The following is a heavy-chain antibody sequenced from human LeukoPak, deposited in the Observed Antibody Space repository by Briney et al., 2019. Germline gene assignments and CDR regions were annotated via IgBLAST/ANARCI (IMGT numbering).Heavy chain of an antibody. CDR3: ARENAGYSYEYYFDY. Sequence: GGSLRLSCAASGFTFSGSAMHWVRQASGKGLEWVGRIRSKGNTYATAYAASVKGRFTISRDDSKNTAYLQMNSLKTEDTAVYYCARENAGYSYEYYFDYWGQGTLVTVSS. CDR1: GFTFSGSA. J-gene: IGHJ4*02. V-gene: IGHV3-73*01. D-gene: IGHD5-18*01. CDR2: IRSKGNTYAT.